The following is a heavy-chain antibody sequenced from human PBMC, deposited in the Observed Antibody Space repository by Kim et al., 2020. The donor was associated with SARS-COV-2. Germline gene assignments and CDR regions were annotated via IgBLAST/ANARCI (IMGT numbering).Heavy chain of an antibody. Sequence: SETLSLTCAVYGGSFSGYYWSWIRQPPGKGLEWIGEINHSGSTNYNPSLKSRVTISVDTSKNQFSLKLSSVTAADTAVYYCASGSSSWYWGFGYWGQGTLVTVSS. CDR1: GGSFSGYY. CDR2: INHSGST. V-gene: IGHV4-34*01. D-gene: IGHD6-13*01. J-gene: IGHJ4*02. CDR3: ASGSSSWYWGFGY.